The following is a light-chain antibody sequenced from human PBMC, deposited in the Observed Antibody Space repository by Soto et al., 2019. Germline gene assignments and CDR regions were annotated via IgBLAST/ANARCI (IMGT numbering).Light chain of an antibody. CDR3: QHYNSYSEA. Sequence: DIQMTQSPSTLSGSVGDRVTITCRASQTISSWLAWYQQKPGKAPKLXIYKASTLNSGVPSRFSGSGSGTDFTLTISSLQPDDFATYYCQHYNSYSEAFGQGTKVDIK. J-gene: IGKJ1*01. CDR2: KAS. CDR1: QTISSW. V-gene: IGKV1-5*03.